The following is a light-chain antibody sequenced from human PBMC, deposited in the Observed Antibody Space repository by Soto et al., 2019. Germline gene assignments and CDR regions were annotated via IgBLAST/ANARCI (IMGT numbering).Light chain of an antibody. Sequence: EIVFTQSPATPSLYPGERATLSCRASQSVSNYLAWYQQKPGQAPRLLIYGASSRATGIPDRFSGSGSGTDFTLTISRLEPEDFAVYYCQQYGGSPQTFGQGTKVDIK. V-gene: IGKV3-20*01. J-gene: IGKJ1*01. CDR3: QQYGGSPQT. CDR1: QSVSNY. CDR2: GAS.